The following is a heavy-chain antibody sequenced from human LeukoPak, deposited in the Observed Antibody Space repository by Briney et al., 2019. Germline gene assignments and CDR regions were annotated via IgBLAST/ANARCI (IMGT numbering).Heavy chain of an antibody. CDR3: ASLVADYYDSSGYHDY. Sequence: GGSLRLSCAASGFTFGIYAMNWVRQAPGKGLEWVSYIGPSGSNIYYADSVKGRFTISRDNAKNSLYLQMNSLRAEDTAVYYCASLVADYYDSSGYHDYWGQGTLVTVSS. J-gene: IGHJ4*02. CDR1: GFTFGIYA. CDR2: IGPSGSNI. V-gene: IGHV3-48*03. D-gene: IGHD3-22*01.